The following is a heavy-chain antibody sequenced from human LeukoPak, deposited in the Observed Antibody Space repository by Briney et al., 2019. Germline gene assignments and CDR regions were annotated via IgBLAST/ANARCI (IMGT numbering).Heavy chain of an antibody. V-gene: IGHV4-59*08. Sequence: SETLSLTCTVSGGSIASSYWSWIRQPPGKALEWIGFIYDSGSTNYNPSLKSRVTISVDTSKNQFFLKVSSVTAADTAVYYCASNPYWGQGTLVTVSS. CDR3: ASNPY. CDR1: GGSIASSY. CDR2: IYDSGST. J-gene: IGHJ4*02.